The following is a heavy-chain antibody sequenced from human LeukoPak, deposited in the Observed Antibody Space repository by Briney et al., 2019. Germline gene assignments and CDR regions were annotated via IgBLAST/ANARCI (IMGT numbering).Heavy chain of an antibody. CDR1: GFTFSSYE. V-gene: IGHV3-48*03. CDR2: ISSSGSTI. CDR3: ARKSGKFDP. J-gene: IGHJ5*02. Sequence: GGSLRLSCAASGFTFSSYEMNWVRQAPGKGLEWVSYISSSGSTIYYADSVKGRFTISGDNAKNSLYLQMNSLRAEDTAVYYCARKSGKFDPWGQGTLVTVSS.